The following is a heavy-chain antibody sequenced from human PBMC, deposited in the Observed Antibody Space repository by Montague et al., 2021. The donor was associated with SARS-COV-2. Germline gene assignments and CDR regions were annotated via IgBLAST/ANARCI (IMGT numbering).Heavy chain of an antibody. CDR3: ASGIYPSGSYYNRYYYGLNI. CDR1: GGSLGGYY. V-gene: IGHV4-34*01. D-gene: IGHD3-10*01. CDR2: INHSANT. J-gene: IGHJ6*02. Sequence: SETLSLTCAVYGGSLGGYYWSWIRQPPEKGLEWIGEINHSANTKYNPSLKSPVTISIDTSKNQFSLKMTSVTAADTATYYCASGIYPSGSYYNRYYYGLNIWGPGTTVIVSS.